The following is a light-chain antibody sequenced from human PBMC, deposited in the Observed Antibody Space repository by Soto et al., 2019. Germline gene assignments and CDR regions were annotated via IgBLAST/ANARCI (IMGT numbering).Light chain of an antibody. CDR2: TAS. V-gene: IGKV3-20*01. CDR3: HQYGSAPWT. J-gene: IGKJ1*01. Sequence: EIVLTQSPGTLSLSPGDRATLSCRASQSGFGTYLAWFQQKAGQAPRLLIYTASTRATGIPDRFSGSGSGTDFTLTISRMEPEDFAVYYCHQYGSAPWTLGQGTTVEV. CDR1: QSGFGTY.